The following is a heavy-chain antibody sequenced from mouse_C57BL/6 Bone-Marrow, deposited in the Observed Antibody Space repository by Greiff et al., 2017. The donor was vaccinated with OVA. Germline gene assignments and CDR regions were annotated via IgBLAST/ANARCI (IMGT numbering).Heavy chain of an antibody. J-gene: IGHJ1*03. CDR3: AREPSYYGHFEV. V-gene: IGHV1-81*01. D-gene: IGHD2-1*01. CDR1: GYTFISYG. CDR2: IYPRSGNT. Sequence: QVQLQQSGAELARPGASVKLSCKASGYTFISYGISWVKQRTGQGLEWIGEIYPRSGNTYYNEKFKGKATLTADKSSSTAYMELRSLTSEDSAVYYCAREPSYYGHFEVWGTGTTVTVSS.